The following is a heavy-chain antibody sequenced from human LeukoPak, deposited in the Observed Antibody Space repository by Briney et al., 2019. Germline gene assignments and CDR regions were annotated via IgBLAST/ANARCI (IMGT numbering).Heavy chain of an antibody. V-gene: IGHV3-7*02. Sequence: PGGSLRLSCAASGFIFSSYWMSWVRQAPGRGLAWVASINPDGSQIYHAGSARGRFTISRDNSKNSLFLQMNSLTTEDTAVYYCVITYYYDTSGYGHWGQGTLVTVSS. D-gene: IGHD3-22*01. CDR1: GFIFSSYW. CDR2: INPDGSQI. CDR3: VITYYYDTSGYGH. J-gene: IGHJ4*02.